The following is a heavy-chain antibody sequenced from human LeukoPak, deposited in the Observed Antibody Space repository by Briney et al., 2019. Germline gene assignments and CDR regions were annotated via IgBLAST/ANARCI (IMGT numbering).Heavy chain of an antibody. CDR3: ASGWTDGPPRPSYYYDSSGYYYGH. Sequence: GGSLRLSCAASGFTFSSYEMNWVRQAPGKGLEWVSYISSSGSTIYYADSVKGRFTISRVNAKNSLYLQMNSLRAEDTAVYYCASGWTDGPPRPSYYYDSSGYYYGHWGQGTLVTVSS. CDR2: ISSSGSTI. D-gene: IGHD3-22*01. V-gene: IGHV3-48*03. CDR1: GFTFSSYE. J-gene: IGHJ4*02.